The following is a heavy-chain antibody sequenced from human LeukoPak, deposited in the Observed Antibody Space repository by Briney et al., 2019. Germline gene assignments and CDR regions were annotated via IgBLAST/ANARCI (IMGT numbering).Heavy chain of an antibody. CDR2: INHGGST. V-gene: IGHV4-34*01. CDR1: GGSFSSYY. D-gene: IGHD2-2*01. J-gene: IGHJ4*02. CDR3: ASLDCSSTSCYLNY. Sequence: SETLSLTCAVYGGSFSSYYWSWIRQPPGKGLEWIGDINHGGSTHYNPSLKSRVTISVDTSKNQFSLKMSSVTTADTALYYCASLDCSSTSCYLNYWGQGTLVTVSS.